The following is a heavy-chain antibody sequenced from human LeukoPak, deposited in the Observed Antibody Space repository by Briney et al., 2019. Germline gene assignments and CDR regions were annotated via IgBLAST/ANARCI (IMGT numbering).Heavy chain of an antibody. J-gene: IGHJ4*02. CDR2: INPNSGGT. Sequence: ASVKVSCKASGNIFTDYYIHWVRQAPGLGLEWMGWINPNSGGTDYAQNFQGRVTMTRDTSISTAYMELSRLTSDDTAVYYCARDHLYSRGRDFDYWGQGTLVTVSS. D-gene: IGHD3-22*01. V-gene: IGHV1-2*02. CDR1: GNIFTDYY. CDR3: ARDHLYSRGRDFDY.